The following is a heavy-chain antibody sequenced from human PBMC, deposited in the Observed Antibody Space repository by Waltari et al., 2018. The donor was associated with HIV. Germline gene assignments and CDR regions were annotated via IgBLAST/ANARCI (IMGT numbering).Heavy chain of an antibody. Sequence: EVRLVESGGALIQPGGSLRLSCVASGFSVGDHYLTWVRQAPGKVLEVVAISFSGGSTYYADSVRGRFIISRDNSKNTLYLQMNSLTAEDTAIYYGARGLGLTVAVSGIRPFDYWGQGTLVTVSS. J-gene: IGHJ4*02. CDR1: GFSVGDHY. CDR3: ARGLGLTVAVSGIRPFDY. V-gene: IGHV3-53*01. CDR2: SFSGGST. D-gene: IGHD6-19*01.